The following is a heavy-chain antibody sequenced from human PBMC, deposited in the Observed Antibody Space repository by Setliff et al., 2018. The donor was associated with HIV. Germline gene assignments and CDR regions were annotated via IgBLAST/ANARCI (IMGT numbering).Heavy chain of an antibody. CDR2: IYYGGTT. CDR1: GGSIRSIDYF. V-gene: IGHV4-39*01. Sequence: SETLSLTCTVSGGSIRSIDYFWGWIRQPPGKGLEWLGNIGNIYYGGTTYYNPSLKSRVTISVDKSKNQFSLKLNSVTAADTAVYYCARHGTWNSQRFHFDYWGQGTPVTVSS. CDR3: ARHGTWNSQRFHFDY. J-gene: IGHJ4*02. D-gene: IGHD1-7*01.